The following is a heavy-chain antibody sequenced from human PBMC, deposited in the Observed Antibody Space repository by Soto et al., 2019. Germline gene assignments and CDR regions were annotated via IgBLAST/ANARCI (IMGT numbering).Heavy chain of an antibody. CDR1: GCTFNTYL. CDR2: MSPGNSDI. D-gene: IGHD2-21*01. CDR3: ARQGRTSASSDF. V-gene: IGHV5-51*01. Sequence: GESLNISGRGFGCTFNTYLIGWVRQMPGKGLELMGVMSPGNSDIRHSPAFQGQVSISADTSISTAYLQWSSLKTSDSGMYYCARQGRTSASSDFWGQGTMVTVSS. J-gene: IGHJ4*02.